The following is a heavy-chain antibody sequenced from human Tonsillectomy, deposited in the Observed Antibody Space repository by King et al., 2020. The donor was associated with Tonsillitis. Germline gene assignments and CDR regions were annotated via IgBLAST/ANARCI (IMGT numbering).Heavy chain of an antibody. CDR2: ININGPT. J-gene: IGHJ5*02. Sequence: QLQESGPRLVQPSGTLSLTCGVSGDSLDSRFWWTWVRQPPGKGLEWIGQININGPTHYNSSLTPRVTISLDKAKNHFSLELRSVTAADTAIYYCVAERDYSHPNCFDPWGQGTLVIVSS. CDR1: GDSLDSRFW. D-gene: IGHD4-11*01. CDR3: VAERDYSHPNCFDP. V-gene: IGHV4-4*02.